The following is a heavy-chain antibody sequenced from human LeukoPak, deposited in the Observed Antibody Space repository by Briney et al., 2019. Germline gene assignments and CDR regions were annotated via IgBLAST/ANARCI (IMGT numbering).Heavy chain of an antibody. J-gene: IGHJ6*03. CDR2: IYYSGST. Sequence: SETLSLTCTVSGGSISSYYWSWIRQPPGKGLEWIGYIYYSGSTNYNPSLKSRVTISVDTSKKQFSLKLSSVTAADTAVYYCARGRAYYDFWSGYLSGSMDVWGKGTTVTVSS. CDR1: GGSISSYY. V-gene: IGHV4-59*01. CDR3: ARGRAYYDFWSGYLSGSMDV. D-gene: IGHD3-3*01.